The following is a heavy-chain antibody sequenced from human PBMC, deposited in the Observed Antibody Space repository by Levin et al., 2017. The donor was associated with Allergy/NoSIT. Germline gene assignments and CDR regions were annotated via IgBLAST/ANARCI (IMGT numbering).Heavy chain of an antibody. CDR1: GFTFSNYA. V-gene: IGHV3-23*01. D-gene: IGHD6-19*01. CDR2: ISSSGGST. CDR3: AKGDTYSSGWYGDYYYGLDV. Sequence: GGSLRLSCAASGFTFSNYAMNWVRQAPGRGLEWVSVISSSGGSTYSADSVKGRFTISRDNSKNTLYLQMNSLRAEDTAVYYCAKGDTYSSGWYGDYYYGLDVWGQGTTVTVSS. J-gene: IGHJ6*02.